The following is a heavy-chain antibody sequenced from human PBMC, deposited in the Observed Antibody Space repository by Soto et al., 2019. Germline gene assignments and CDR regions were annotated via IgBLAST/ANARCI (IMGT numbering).Heavy chain of an antibody. CDR1: GGSISSYY. Sequence: SETLSLTCTVSGGSISSYYWSWIRQPPGKGLEWIGYIHYTGCSYSNPSLKSRVAMSVDKSKNEFTLQLTSVTAADTAVYYCASSYGNAWYTYWGQGIQVTVSS. J-gene: IGHJ4*02. V-gene: IGHV4-59*01. D-gene: IGHD6-13*01. CDR2: IHYTGCS. CDR3: ASSYGNAWYTY.